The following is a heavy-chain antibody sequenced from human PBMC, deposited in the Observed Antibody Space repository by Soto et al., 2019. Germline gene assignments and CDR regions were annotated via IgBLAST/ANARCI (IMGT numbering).Heavy chain of an antibody. V-gene: IGHV3-30-3*01. CDR3: ARDNKQQLDQYYFDY. CDR2: ISYDGSNK. Sequence: QVQLVESGGGVVQPGRSLRLSCAASGFTFSSYAMHWVRQAPGKGLEWVAVISYDGSNKYYADSVKGRFTISRDNSKNTLYLQMNSLRAEDTAVYYCARDNKQQLDQYYFDYWGQGTLVTVSS. CDR1: GFTFSSYA. D-gene: IGHD6-13*01. J-gene: IGHJ4*02.